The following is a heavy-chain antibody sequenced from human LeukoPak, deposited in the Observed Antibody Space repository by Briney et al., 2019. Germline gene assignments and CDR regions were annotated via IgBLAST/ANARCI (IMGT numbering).Heavy chain of an antibody. Sequence: ASVKVSCKASGYTFTGYYMHWVRQAPGQGLEWMGWINPNSGGTNYAQKFQGRVTMTRDTSISIAYMELSRLRSDDTAVYYCAEGYCSGGSCWNWFDPWGQGTLVTVSS. V-gene: IGHV1-2*02. CDR2: INPNSGGT. J-gene: IGHJ5*02. CDR1: GYTFTGYY. D-gene: IGHD2-15*01. CDR3: AEGYCSGGSCWNWFDP.